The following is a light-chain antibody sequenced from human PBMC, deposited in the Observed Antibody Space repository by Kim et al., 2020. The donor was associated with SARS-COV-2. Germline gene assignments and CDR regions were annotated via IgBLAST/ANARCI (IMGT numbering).Light chain of an antibody. CDR3: LQHNGYPLT. J-gene: IGKJ4*01. CDR1: KGINNY. CDR2: ATS. V-gene: IGKV1-17*03. Sequence: ASVGDRVTITCRARKGINNYLAWFQQKPGKVPKRLIYATSSLQSGVRSRFSGSGSGTEFTLTISSLQPEDVATYDCLQHNGYPLTFGGGTKVDIK.